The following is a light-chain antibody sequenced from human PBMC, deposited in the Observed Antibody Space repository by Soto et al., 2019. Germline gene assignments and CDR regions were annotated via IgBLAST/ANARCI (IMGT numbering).Light chain of an antibody. J-gene: IGLJ3*02. CDR3: SSYTSSSTRV. Sequence: QSALTQPASVSGSPGQSITISCTGTSSDVGGYNYVSWYQQHPGKAPKLMIYEVSNRPSGVSTRFSGSKSGNTASLTISGLQAEDEADYSCSSYTSSSTRVFGGGTKLTVL. CDR2: EVS. V-gene: IGLV2-14*01. CDR1: SSDVGGYNY.